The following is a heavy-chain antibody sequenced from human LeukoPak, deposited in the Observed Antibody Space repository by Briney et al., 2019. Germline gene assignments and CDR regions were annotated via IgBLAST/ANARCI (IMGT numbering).Heavy chain of an antibody. CDR1: GFTFSSYS. V-gene: IGHV3-21*01. D-gene: IGHD6-6*01. J-gene: IGHJ4*02. CDR3: ASYSSSSASGHPRDY. CDR2: ISSSSSYI. Sequence: PGGSLRLSCAGSGFTFSSYSMNWVRQAPGKGLEWVSSISSSSSYIYYADSVKGRFTISRDNAKNSLYLQMNNLRAENTAVYYCASYSSSSASGHPRDYWGQGTLVTVSS.